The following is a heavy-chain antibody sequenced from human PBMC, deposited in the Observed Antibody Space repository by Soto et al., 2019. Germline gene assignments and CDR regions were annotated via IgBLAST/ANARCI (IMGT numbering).Heavy chain of an antibody. J-gene: IGHJ4*02. V-gene: IGHV1-46*01. CDR1: GYTFISRY. CDR2: INPSDGTT. CDR3: GLGVVVRAAIYY. D-gene: IGHD2-2*02. Sequence: APVKVYCKASGYTFISRYMHWVRQAPGQGLEWMGIINPSDGTTTYAQKFQGRVTITRDTSASTAYMELSSLRSEDTAVYYCGLGVVVRAAIYYWGQGTLVTVSS.